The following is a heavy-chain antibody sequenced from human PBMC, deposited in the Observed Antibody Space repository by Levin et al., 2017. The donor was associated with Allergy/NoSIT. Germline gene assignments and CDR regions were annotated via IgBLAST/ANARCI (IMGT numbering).Heavy chain of an antibody. D-gene: IGHD3-3*01. J-gene: IGHJ4*02. CDR2: ITSSSSTI. V-gene: IGHV3-48*02. CDR1: GFTFSSFS. Sequence: ETLSLTCAASGFTFSSFSMNWVRQAPGKGLEWVSYITSSSSTIYYADSVKGRFTISRDNAKNSLYLQMNSLRDEDTAVYYCARDGRSGWGQGTLVTVSS. CDR3: ARDGRSG.